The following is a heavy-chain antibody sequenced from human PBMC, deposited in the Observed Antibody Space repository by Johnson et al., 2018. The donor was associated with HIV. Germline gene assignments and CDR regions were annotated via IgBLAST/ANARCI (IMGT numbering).Heavy chain of an antibody. CDR1: GFPFTDAW. J-gene: IGHJ3*02. V-gene: IGHV3-15*01. CDR3: AKGSGSSWYIGAFDI. CDR2: IKRKTDGGTT. D-gene: IGHD6-13*01. Sequence: EVQVVESGGGLVKPGGSLRLSCAASGFPFTDAWMTWVRQAPGKGLEWVGQIKRKTDGGTTDYSAPVKGRFIISRDDSENTLYLQMNSLRAEDTAVYYCAKGSGSSWYIGAFDIWGQGTMVTVSS.